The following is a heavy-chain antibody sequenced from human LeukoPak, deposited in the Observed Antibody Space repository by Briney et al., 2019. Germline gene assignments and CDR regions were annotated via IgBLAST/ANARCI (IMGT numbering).Heavy chain of an antibody. Sequence: ASVKVSCKASGYTFTSYYMHWVRQAPGQGLEWMGMINPSGGSTSYAQKSQGRVTMTRDTSTSTVYMELSSLRSEDTAVYYCARFIVSGGYFDYWGQGTLVTVSS. CDR2: INPSGGST. CDR1: GYTFTSYY. V-gene: IGHV1-46*01. D-gene: IGHD2-21*01. CDR3: ARFIVSGGYFDY. J-gene: IGHJ4*02.